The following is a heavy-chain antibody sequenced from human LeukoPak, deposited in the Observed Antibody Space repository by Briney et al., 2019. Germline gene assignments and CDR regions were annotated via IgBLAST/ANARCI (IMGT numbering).Heavy chain of an antibody. CDR3: ASLAYYYDSSGYSGPFYFDY. D-gene: IGHD3-22*01. Sequence: QPGGSLRLSCAASGFTVSSNYMSWVRQAPGKGLLWVSVIYSGGSTYYVDSVKGRFTISRYNSKNTLYLQKNSLRAEDTAVYYCASLAYYYDSSGYSGPFYFDYWGQGTLVTVSS. J-gene: IGHJ4*02. CDR2: IYSGGST. CDR1: GFTVSSNY. V-gene: IGHV3-53*04.